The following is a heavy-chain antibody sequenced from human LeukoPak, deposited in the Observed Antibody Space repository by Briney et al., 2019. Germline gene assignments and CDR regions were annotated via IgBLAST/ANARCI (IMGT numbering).Heavy chain of an antibody. V-gene: IGHV3-23*01. Sequence: GGSLRLSCAASGFTFSSYAMSWVRQAPGKGLAWVSAISGSGGSTYYADSVKGRFTISRDNSKNTLYLQMNSLRAEDTAVYYCALHHGSYYLGRWFDPWGQGTLDTVSS. CDR3: ALHHGSYYLGRWFDP. D-gene: IGHD1-26*01. CDR1: GFTFSSYA. CDR2: ISGSGGST. J-gene: IGHJ5*02.